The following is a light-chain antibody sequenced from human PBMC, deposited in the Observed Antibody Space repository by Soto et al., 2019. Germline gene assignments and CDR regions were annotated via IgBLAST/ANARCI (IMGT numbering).Light chain of an antibody. J-gene: IGKJ5*01. CDR1: QDISNY. CDR2: DAS. V-gene: IGKV1-33*01. CDR3: QQYDKLPIT. Sequence: DIPMTQSPSSLSASVGDRVTITCQASQDISNYLNWYQQKQGKAPRLLIYDASNLETGDPSRFSGSESRTDFTFTISSLQPENIATYYCQQYDKLPITSGQGTRLEIK.